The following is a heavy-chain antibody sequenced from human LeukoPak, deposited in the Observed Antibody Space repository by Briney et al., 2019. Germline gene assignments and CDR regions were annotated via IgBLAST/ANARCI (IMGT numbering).Heavy chain of an antibody. Sequence: ASVKVSCKASGYTFTGYYMHWVRQAPGQGLEWMGWINPNSGGTNYAQKFQGRVTMTRDTSISTAYMELSRLRADDTAVYYCARDVRVTMVRGANYGMDVWGQGTTVTVSS. CDR2: INPNSGGT. D-gene: IGHD3-10*01. CDR1: GYTFTGYY. V-gene: IGHV1-2*02. J-gene: IGHJ6*02. CDR3: ARDVRVTMVRGANYGMDV.